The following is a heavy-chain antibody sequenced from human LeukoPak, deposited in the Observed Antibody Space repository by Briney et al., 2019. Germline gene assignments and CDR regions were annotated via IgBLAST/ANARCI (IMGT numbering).Heavy chain of an antibody. CDR3: VREGNELLSKNFDY. CDR2: INPHSGGT. J-gene: IGHJ4*02. D-gene: IGHD2-21*02. Sequence: ASVKVSCKASGFTFTAYYIHWVRQAPGQGLEWMGYINPHSGGTSSPLKFQGRVTMTTDTSISAAYMELSSLISDDTAMYYCVREGNELLSKNFDYWGQGTLVTVSS. V-gene: IGHV1-2*02. CDR1: GFTFTAYY.